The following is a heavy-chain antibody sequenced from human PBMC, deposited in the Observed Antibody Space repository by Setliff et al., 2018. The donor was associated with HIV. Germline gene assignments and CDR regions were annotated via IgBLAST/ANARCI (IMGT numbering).Heavy chain of an antibody. CDR3: VRNSGWALGS. V-gene: IGHV4-39*07. Sequence: SETLSLTCTVSGDSINSGSYFWSWVRQSLEKGLEWIGEVCQRGGINYYPFFWSRAIISMDKPRSYFSLRLTSVTAADTAIYFCVRNSGWALGSWGQGILVTVSS. CDR1: GDSINSGSYF. J-gene: IGHJ4*02. CDR2: VCQRGGI. D-gene: IGHD3-16*01.